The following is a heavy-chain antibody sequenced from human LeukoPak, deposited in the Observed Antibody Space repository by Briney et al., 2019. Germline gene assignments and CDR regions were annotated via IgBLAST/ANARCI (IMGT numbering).Heavy chain of an antibody. D-gene: IGHD5-18*01. Sequence: XGSLRLSCAASRFTFSSYWMSWVRQAPGKGLEWVANIKQDGSEKYYVDSVKGRFTISRDNAKNSPYLQMYSLRAEDTAVYYCARVRSGPNTAMYYWGQGTLVTVSS. J-gene: IGHJ4*02. CDR3: ARVRSGPNTAMYY. CDR2: IKQDGSEK. V-gene: IGHV3-7*01. CDR1: RFTFSSYW.